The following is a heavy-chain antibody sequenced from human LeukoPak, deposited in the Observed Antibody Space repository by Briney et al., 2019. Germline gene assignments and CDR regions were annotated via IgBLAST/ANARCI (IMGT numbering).Heavy chain of an antibody. V-gene: IGHV1-18*01. D-gene: IGHD3-10*01. CDR1: GYTLTSYG. CDR2: ISAYNGNT. J-gene: IGHJ6*02. CDR3: AREWFGDYYYGMDV. Sequence: GASVKVSCKASGYTLTSYGISWVRQAPGQRLEWMGWISAYNGNTNYAQKLQGRVNMTTDTYTSTAYMELRSLRSDDTAVYYCAREWFGDYYYGMDVWGQGTTVTVSS.